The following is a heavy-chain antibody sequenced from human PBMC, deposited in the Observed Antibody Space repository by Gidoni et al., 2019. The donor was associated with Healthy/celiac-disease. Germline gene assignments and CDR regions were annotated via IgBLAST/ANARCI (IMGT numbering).Heavy chain of an antibody. D-gene: IGHD6-13*01. CDR2: IYYRGST. CDR1: GGSISSSSYY. Sequence: QLQLQESGPGLVKPSETLSLTCTVSGGSISSSSYYWGWIRQPPGKGLEWIGSIYYRGSTYYNPSLKSRVTISVDTSKNQFSLKLSSVTAADTAVYYCASGDSSSWFWAFDIWGQGTMVTVSS. J-gene: IGHJ3*02. CDR3: ASGDSSSWFWAFDI. V-gene: IGHV4-39*01.